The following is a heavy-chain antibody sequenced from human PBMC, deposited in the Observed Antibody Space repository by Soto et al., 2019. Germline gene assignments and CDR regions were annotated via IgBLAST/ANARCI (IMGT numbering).Heavy chain of an antibody. J-gene: IGHJ3*02. CDR3: ARDRGYSYGLHAFDI. CDR1: GYTFTSYA. Sequence: ASVKVSCKASGYTFTSYAIHWVRQAPGQRLEWMGWINTGTDNTKYSQKFQGRVTITRDTSANTAYMELSSLRSEDTAVYYCARDRGYSYGLHAFDIWGQGTMVTVSS. D-gene: IGHD5-18*01. CDR2: INTGTDNT. V-gene: IGHV1-3*04.